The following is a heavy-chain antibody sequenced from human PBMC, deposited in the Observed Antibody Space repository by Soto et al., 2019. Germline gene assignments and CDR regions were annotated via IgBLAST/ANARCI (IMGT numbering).Heavy chain of an antibody. CDR3: AKEGRYYDFWSGPSSAYYYYGMDV. V-gene: IGHV3-9*01. D-gene: IGHD3-3*01. CDR2: ISWNSGNI. Sequence: GGSLRLSCAASGFTFDEYAMHWVRQVPGKGPEWVSGISWNSGNIGYADSVKGRFAISRDNAKSSLYLQMNSLRAEDTALYYCAKEGRYYDFWSGPSSAYYYYGMDVWGQGTTVTVSS. CDR1: GFTFDEYA. J-gene: IGHJ6*02.